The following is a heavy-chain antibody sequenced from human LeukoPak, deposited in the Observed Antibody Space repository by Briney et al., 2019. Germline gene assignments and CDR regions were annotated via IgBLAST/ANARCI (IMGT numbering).Heavy chain of an antibody. D-gene: IGHD3-22*01. CDR2: ISGSGGST. CDR3: AKDLRQTYYDSSGPFDY. Sequence: GGSLRLSCAASGFTFSSYAMSWVRQAPGKGLEWVSAISGSGGSTYYADSVKGRFTISRDNSKNTLYLQMNSLRAEDTAIYYCAKDLRQTYYDSSGPFDYWGQGTLVTVSS. V-gene: IGHV3-23*01. J-gene: IGHJ4*02. CDR1: GFTFSSYA.